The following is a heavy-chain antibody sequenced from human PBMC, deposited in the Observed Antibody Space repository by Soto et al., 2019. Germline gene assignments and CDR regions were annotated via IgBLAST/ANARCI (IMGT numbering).Heavy chain of an antibody. J-gene: IGHJ4*02. Sequence: EVQLLESGGGLVQPGGSLRLSCAASGFTFSSYAMSWVRQAPGKGLHWVSLISGSGGGTYYADSVKGRFTISRDNSKNTLYLQMNSLRAEDTAVYYCARPPAEGIAAAGFDYWGQGTLVTVSS. CDR2: ISGSGGGT. D-gene: IGHD6-13*01. CDR3: ARPPAEGIAAAGFDY. V-gene: IGHV3-23*01. CDR1: GFTFSSYA.